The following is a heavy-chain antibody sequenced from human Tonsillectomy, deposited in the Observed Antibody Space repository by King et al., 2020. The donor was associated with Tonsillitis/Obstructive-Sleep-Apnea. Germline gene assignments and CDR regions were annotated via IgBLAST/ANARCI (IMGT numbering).Heavy chain of an antibody. V-gene: IGHV3-30*18. D-gene: IGHD2-2*02. CDR3: AKNPAVPAAIHNYYYYGMDV. Sequence: QLVQSGGGVVQPGRSLRLSCAASGFTFSNYGMHWVRQAPGKGLEWVAFISYDGSNKYYAASVKGRFTISRDNSKNTLFLQMNSLRAEDTAVYYCAKNPAVPAAIHNYYYYGMDVWGQGTTVTVSS. CDR2: ISYDGSNK. J-gene: IGHJ6*02. CDR1: GFTFSNYG.